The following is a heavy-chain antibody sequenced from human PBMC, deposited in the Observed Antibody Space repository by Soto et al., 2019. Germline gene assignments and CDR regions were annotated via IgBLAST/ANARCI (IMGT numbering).Heavy chain of an antibody. V-gene: IGHV3-7*05. CDR3: ARDKKTNYYDSSGYYYVLYYFDY. D-gene: IGHD3-22*01. J-gene: IGHJ4*02. CDR1: GFTFSSYW. CDR2: IKQDGSEK. Sequence: GGSLRLSCAASGFTFSSYWMSWVRQAPGKGLEWVANIKQDGSEKYYVDSVKGRFTISRENAKNSLYLQMNSLRAEDTDVYDCARDKKTNYYDSSGYYYVLYYFDYWGQGTLVTVSS.